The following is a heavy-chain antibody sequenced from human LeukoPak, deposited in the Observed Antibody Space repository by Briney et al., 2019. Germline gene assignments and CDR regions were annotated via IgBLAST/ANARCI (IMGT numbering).Heavy chain of an antibody. Sequence: SETLSLTCTVSGGSISSGGYYWSWIRQHPGKGLEWIGYIYYSGSTYYNPSLKSRVTISVDTSKNQFSLKLSSVTAADTAVYYCARGLERWLQSLAFDYWGQGTLVTVSS. CDR2: IYYSGST. V-gene: IGHV4-31*03. D-gene: IGHD5-24*01. CDR3: ARGLERWLQSLAFDY. J-gene: IGHJ4*02. CDR1: GGSISSGGYY.